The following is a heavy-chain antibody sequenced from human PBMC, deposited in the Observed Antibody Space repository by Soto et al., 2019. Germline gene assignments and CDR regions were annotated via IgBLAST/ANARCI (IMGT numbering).Heavy chain of an antibody. CDR1: GDSVSSNSAA. V-gene: IGHV6-1*01. J-gene: IGHJ3*02. D-gene: IGHD2-2*01. CDR2: TYYRSKWYN. CDR3: ARGYCSSTSCYDAFDI. Sequence: SQTLSLTCAISGDSVSSNSAAWNWIRQSPSRGLGWLRRTYYRSKWYNDYPVSVKSRITITPDTSKNQFSLQLNSVTPEDTAVYYCARGYCSSTSCYDAFDIWGQGTMVTVSS.